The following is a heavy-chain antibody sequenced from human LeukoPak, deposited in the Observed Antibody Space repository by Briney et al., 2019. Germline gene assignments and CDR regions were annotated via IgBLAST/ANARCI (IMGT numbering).Heavy chain of an antibody. Sequence: GESLKISCKGSGYSFTSYWIGWVRQMPGKGLEWMGIIYLGDSDTRYSPSFQGQVTISADKSISTAYLQWSSLKALDTAMYYCAIRLAAAGISAFDIWGQGTMVTVSS. J-gene: IGHJ3*02. CDR3: AIRLAAAGISAFDI. D-gene: IGHD6-13*01. V-gene: IGHV5-51*01. CDR1: GYSFTSYW. CDR2: IYLGDSDT.